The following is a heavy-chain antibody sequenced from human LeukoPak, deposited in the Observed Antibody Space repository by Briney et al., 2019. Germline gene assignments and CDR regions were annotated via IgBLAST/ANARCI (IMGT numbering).Heavy chain of an antibody. CDR1: GFTFSSYE. CDR3: ARGGGGSSWSYYYYGMDV. V-gene: IGHV3-48*03. D-gene: IGHD6-13*01. Sequence: GGSLRLSCAASGFTFSSYEMNWVRQAPGKGLEWVSYISSSGSTIYYADSVKGRFTISRGNAKNSLYLQMNSLRAEDTAVYYCARGGGGSSWSYYYYGMDVWGKGTTVTVSS. J-gene: IGHJ6*04. CDR2: ISSSGSTI.